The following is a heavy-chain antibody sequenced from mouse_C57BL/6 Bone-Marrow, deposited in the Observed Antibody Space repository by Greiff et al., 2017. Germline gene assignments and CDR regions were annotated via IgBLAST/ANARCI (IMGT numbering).Heavy chain of an antibody. D-gene: IGHD2-5*01. CDR3: ARQGIVTTKFAY. CDR1: GFTFSDYY. V-gene: IGHV5-12*01. CDR2: ISNGGGST. J-gene: IGHJ3*01. Sequence: EVQLVESGGGLVQPGGSLKLSCAASGFTFSDYYMYWVRQTPEKRLEWVAYISNGGGSTYYPDTVNGRFTISRDNAKNTLYLQMSRLKSEDTAMYYCARQGIVTTKFAYWGQGTLVTVSA.